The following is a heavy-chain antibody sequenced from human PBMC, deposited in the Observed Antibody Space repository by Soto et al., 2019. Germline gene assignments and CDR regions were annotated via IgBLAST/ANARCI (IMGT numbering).Heavy chain of an antibody. V-gene: IGHV3-53*01. CDR1: GLSVRNNY. Sequence: GGSLRLSCTASGLSVRNNYMSWVRQAPGMGLEWVSVIYNDGTTYYADSVKGRFTLSRDTSKNTLSLQMDSLRAEDTAVYYCVRPLPSGRNYGMDVWGQRTTVTVSS. CDR2: IYNDGTT. J-gene: IGHJ6*02. D-gene: IGHD3-10*01. CDR3: VRPLPSGRNYGMDV.